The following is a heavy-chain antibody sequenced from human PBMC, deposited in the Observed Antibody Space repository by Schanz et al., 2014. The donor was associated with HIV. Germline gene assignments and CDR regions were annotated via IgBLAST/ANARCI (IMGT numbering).Heavy chain of an antibody. Sequence: EVQLVETGGGLIQPGGSLRLSCTASGFTFSTYAMHWVRQAPGKGLEWVASIKQDGGEKHYVASVKGRFTISRDNVKNSLYLQMNRLRADDTAVYFCARPLTMIVFEAFDIWGQGTVVSVSS. V-gene: IGHV3-7*03. J-gene: IGHJ3*02. CDR1: GFTFSTYA. CDR3: ARPLTMIVFEAFDI. CDR2: IKQDGGEK. D-gene: IGHD3-22*01.